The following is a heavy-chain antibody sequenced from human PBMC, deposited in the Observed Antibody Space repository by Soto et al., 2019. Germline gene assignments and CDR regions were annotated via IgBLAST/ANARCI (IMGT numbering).Heavy chain of an antibody. CDR3: AIPARGYYYGMDV. D-gene: IGHD3-10*01. Sequence: XESLTISWKGSGYSFTSYWISWVRQMPGKGLEWMGRIDPSDSYTNYSPSFQGHVTISADKSISTAYLQWSSLKASDTAMYYCAIPARGYYYGMDVWGQGTTVTVSS. CDR1: GYSFTSYW. V-gene: IGHV5-10-1*01. CDR2: IDPSDSYT. J-gene: IGHJ6*02.